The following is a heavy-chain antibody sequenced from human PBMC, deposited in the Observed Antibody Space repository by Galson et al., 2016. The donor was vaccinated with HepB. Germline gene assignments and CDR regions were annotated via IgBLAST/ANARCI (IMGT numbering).Heavy chain of an antibody. CDR1: GYTFSTYG. CDR2: ISAYNGNT. CDR3: ARDATPLKYFYYGMDV. D-gene: IGHD4/OR15-4a*01. J-gene: IGHJ6*02. V-gene: IGHV1-18*01. Sequence: SVKVSCKASGYTFSTYGISWVRQAPGQGLEWMGWISAYNGNTNRAQNLQGRVTMTTDTSTSTAYMELRSLRSDDTAVYYCARDATPLKYFYYGMDVWGQGTTVTVSS.